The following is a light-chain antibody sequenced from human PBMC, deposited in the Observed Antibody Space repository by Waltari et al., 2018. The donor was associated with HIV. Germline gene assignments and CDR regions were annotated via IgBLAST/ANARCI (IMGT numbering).Light chain of an antibody. CDR2: EVT. CDR3: SSDATGNTYV. V-gene: IGLV2-23*02. Sequence: QSALTQPASVSGSPGQSITISCTGTNSDIGKYNLVSWYQQHPGKVPKVLIFEVTTRPSGISHLFSGSKSDNTASLTISGLQAEDEADYYCSSDATGNTYVFGTGTSVTVL. CDR1: NSDIGKYNL. J-gene: IGLJ1*01.